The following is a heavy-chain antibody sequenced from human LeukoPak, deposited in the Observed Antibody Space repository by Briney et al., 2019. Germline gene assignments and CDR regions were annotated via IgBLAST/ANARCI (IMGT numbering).Heavy chain of an antibody. CDR1: GFTFSSYG. CDR3: AKDRYSYAFEYSDS. Sequence: GGSLRLSCAASGFTFSSYGMHWVRQAPGKGLEWVAVISYDGSKKYYADSVKGRFTISRDNSKNTLSLQVSSLRAEDTAVYYCAKDRYSYAFEYSDSWGQGTLVTVSS. CDR2: ISYDGSKK. D-gene: IGHD5-18*01. J-gene: IGHJ4*02. V-gene: IGHV3-30*18.